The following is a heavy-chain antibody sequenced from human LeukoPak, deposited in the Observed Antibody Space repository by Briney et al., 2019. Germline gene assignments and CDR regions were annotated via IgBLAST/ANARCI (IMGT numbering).Heavy chain of an antibody. J-gene: IGHJ4*02. CDR2: IRSKTYGATP. CDR1: GFTFGDYA. CDR3: TRSFVGAPSMLDY. Sequence: LAGGSLGLSCPASGFTFGDYAINWVRQAPGKGLEWVGFIRSKTYGATPEYAASLKGRFTISRDDSKTIAYLQMTSLKTEDTAVYYCTRSFVGAPSMLDYWGQGTLVTVSS. V-gene: IGHV3-49*04. D-gene: IGHD1-26*01.